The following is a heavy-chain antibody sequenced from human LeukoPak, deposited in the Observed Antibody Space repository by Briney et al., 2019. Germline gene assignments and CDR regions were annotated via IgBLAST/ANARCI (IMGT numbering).Heavy chain of an antibody. J-gene: IGHJ4*02. Sequence: GRSLRLSCAASGFTFSSYAMHWVRQAPGKGLEWVAVISYDGSNKYYADSVKGRFTISRDNSKNTLYLQMNSLRAEDTAVYYCARDVDSVGATGLDYWGQGTLVTVSS. V-gene: IGHV3-30-3*01. CDR2: ISYDGSNK. CDR3: ARDVDSVGATGLDY. CDR1: GFTFSSYA. D-gene: IGHD1-26*01.